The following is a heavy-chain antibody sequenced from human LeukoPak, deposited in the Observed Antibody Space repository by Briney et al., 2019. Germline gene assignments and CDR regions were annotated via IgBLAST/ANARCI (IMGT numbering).Heavy chain of an antibody. J-gene: IGHJ6*03. CDR3: ARDPYSGNYGAYYYYMDV. Sequence: GGSLRLSCAASGFTFSSYSMNWVRQAPGKRLEWVSSITSSSSYIYYADSVKGRFTISRDNAKNSLYLQMDSLRVEDTAVYYCARDPYSGNYGAYYYYMDVWGKGTTVTISS. CDR2: ITSSSSYI. CDR1: GFTFSSYS. V-gene: IGHV3-21*06. D-gene: IGHD1-26*01.